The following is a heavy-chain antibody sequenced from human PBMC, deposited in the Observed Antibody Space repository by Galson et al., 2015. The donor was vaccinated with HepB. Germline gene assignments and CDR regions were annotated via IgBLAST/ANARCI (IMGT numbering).Heavy chain of an antibody. Sequence: SVKVSCKASGDTFSNYGINWVRQAPGQGLEWMGRVIPILNVANNAQKFKGRVTITADKSTSTAYMELSSLRYEDTAVYYCARSQDGPSFMGLYYWGQGTLVTVSS. D-gene: IGHD5-24*01. CDR1: GDTFSNYG. V-gene: IGHV1-69*04. J-gene: IGHJ4*02. CDR3: ARSQDGPSFMGLYY. CDR2: VIPILNVA.